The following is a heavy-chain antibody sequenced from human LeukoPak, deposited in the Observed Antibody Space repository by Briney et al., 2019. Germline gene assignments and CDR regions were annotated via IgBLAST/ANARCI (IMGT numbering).Heavy chain of an antibody. V-gene: IGHV1-2*02. CDR1: GYTFTDYY. Sequence: GASVKVSCKSSGYTFTDYYVHWVRQAPGQGLEWMGWINPDSGGTNYAQKFQGRVTMTRDTSISTAYMELSRLRSDDTAVYYCAREYCGGDCYLTHYYYYGMDVWGQGTTVTVSS. J-gene: IGHJ6*02. CDR3: AREYCGGDCYLTHYYYYGMDV. D-gene: IGHD2-21*02. CDR2: INPDSGGT.